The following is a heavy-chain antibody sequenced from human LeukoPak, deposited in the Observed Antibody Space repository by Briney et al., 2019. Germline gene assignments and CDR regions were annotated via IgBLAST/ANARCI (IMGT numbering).Heavy chain of an antibody. CDR2: IYSGGST. V-gene: IGHV3-53*01. CDR3: AKDRRGRFGELTPFDY. D-gene: IGHD3-10*01. Sequence: GGSLRLSCAASEFSVGSNYMTWVRQAPGKGLEWVSLIYSGGSTYYTDSVKGRFTISRDNSKNTLYLQMNSLRAEDTAVYYCAKDRRGRFGELTPFDYWGQGTLVTVSS. J-gene: IGHJ4*02. CDR1: EFSVGSNY.